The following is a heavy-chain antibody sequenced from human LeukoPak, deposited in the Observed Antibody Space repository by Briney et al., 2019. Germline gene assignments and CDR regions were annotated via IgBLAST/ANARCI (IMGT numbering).Heavy chain of an antibody. V-gene: IGHV1-2*02. CDR1: GYTFTDYY. J-gene: IGHJ6*03. CDR2: INPNICGT. D-gene: IGHD2-2*01. Sequence: ASVKVSCKTSGYTFTDYYLHWVRQAPGQGLEWLGWINPNICGTNYAQKFQGRVTMTRDTSISTAYMELSRLRSDDTAVYYCARGIRGLVVSVVFYYYYYMDVWGKGTTVTVSS. CDR3: ARGIRGLVVSVVFYYYYYMDV.